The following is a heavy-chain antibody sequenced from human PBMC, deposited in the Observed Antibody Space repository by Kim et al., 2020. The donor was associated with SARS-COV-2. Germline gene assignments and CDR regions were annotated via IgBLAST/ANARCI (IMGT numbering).Heavy chain of an antibody. Sequence: SETLSLTCTVSGGSISSGGYYWSWIRQHPGKGLEWIGYIYYSGSTYYNPSLKSRVTISVDTSKNQFSLKLSSVTAADTAVYYCARKPGPIVGATHDDDAFDIWGQGTMVTVSS. J-gene: IGHJ3*02. CDR2: IYYSGST. D-gene: IGHD1-26*01. V-gene: IGHV4-31*03. CDR3: ARKPGPIVGATHDDDAFDI. CDR1: GGSISSGGYY.